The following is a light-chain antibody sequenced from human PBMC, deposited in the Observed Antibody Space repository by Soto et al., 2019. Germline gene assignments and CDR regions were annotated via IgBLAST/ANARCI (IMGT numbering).Light chain of an antibody. Sequence: DVVLTQSPLSLPVTPGQPASISCRSSQSLVHSDGTTYLNWFQQRPGQSPRRLIYQLSKRDSGVPDRYSGSGSGADFTLQISRVEAEDVGVYYCLQGTHWPYTFGQGTQLAIK. CDR1: QSLVHSDGTTY. J-gene: IGKJ2*01. CDR3: LQGTHWPYT. V-gene: IGKV2-30*02. CDR2: QLS.